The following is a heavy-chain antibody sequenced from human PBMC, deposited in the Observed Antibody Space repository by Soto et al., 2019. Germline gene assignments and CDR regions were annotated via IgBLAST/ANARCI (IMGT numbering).Heavy chain of an antibody. V-gene: IGHV1-46*01. D-gene: IGHD3-3*01. Sequence: ASVKVSCKASGYTFTSYSMHWVRQAPGQGLEWMGIINPSSGRTSYAQNFQGRVTMTSDTSTSIVYMEMSSLRAEDTGVYYCARDPRFLEYNNLAPRSYGTDVWGQGTTVTVSS. CDR1: GYTFTSYS. CDR3: ARDPRFLEYNNLAPRSYGTDV. J-gene: IGHJ6*02. CDR2: INPSSGRT.